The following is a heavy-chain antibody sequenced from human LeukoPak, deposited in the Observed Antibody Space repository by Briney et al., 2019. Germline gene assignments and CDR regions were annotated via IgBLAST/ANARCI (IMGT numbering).Heavy chain of an antibody. CDR1: GGSFSGYY. D-gene: IGHD2-2*01. V-gene: IGHV4-34*01. Sequence: PSETLSLTCAVYGGSFSGYYWSWIRQPPGKGLEWIGEISHSGSTKYNPSLKSRVTISVDTSKNQLSLKLKSVTAADTAVYYCASRGDSDSVVVPAAALDYWGQGTLVTVSS. CDR3: ASRGDSDSVVVPAAALDY. CDR2: ISHSGST. J-gene: IGHJ4*02.